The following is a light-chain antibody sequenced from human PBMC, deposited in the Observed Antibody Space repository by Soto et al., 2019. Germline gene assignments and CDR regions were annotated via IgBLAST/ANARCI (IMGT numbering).Light chain of an antibody. CDR2: GAS. J-gene: IGKJ1*01. Sequence: EIVMTQSPATLSVSPGERATLSCRASQSVSNNLAWYQQKPGQVPRLLIYGASTRATGISARFSGSGSGTEFTLTISSLQSEDFAVYYCQQYNNWPRTFGQGTKVEIK. CDR3: QQYNNWPRT. CDR1: QSVSNN. V-gene: IGKV3-15*01.